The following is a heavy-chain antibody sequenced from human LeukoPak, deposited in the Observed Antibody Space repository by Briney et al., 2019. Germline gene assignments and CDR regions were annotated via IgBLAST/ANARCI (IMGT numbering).Heavy chain of an antibody. CDR2: IYHSGST. CDR1: GGSISSGNW. CDR3: ATSRRVPGVSIGYFDS. J-gene: IGHJ4*02. V-gene: IGHV4-4*02. Sequence: SETLSLTCAVSGGSISSGNWWSWVRQPPGKGLEWIGEIYHSGSTNYNPSLKSRVTISVDTSQNQFSLRLNSVTAADTAVYYCATSRRVPGVSIGYFDSWGQGTLVTVSS. D-gene: IGHD3-10*01.